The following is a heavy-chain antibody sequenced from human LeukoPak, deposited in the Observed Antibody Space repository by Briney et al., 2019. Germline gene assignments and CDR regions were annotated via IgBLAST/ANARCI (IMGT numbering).Heavy chain of an antibody. CDR1: GFTFSSYS. Sequence: GGSLRLSCAASGFTFSSYSMNWVRQAPGKGLEWVSSISSSSSYIYYAGSVKGRFTISRDNAKNSLYLQMNSLRAEDTAVYYCARLITMVRGVQYYYYGMDVWGQGTTVTVSS. D-gene: IGHD3-10*01. J-gene: IGHJ6*02. CDR3: ARLITMVRGVQYYYYGMDV. V-gene: IGHV3-21*01. CDR2: ISSSSSYI.